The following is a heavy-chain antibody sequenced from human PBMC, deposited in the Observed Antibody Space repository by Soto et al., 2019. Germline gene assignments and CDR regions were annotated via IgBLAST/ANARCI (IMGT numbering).Heavy chain of an antibody. D-gene: IGHD5-18*01. J-gene: IGHJ4*02. V-gene: IGHV3-21*01. CDR3: ASDQPGYSDGYGLGY. Sequence: EVQLVESGGGLVKPGGSLRLSCAASGFTFSSYSMNWVRQAPGKGLEWGSSISSSSSYIYYADSVKGRFTISSDNAKNSLYLQMNSLRAEDTSVYYSASDQPGYSDGYGLGYWGQGTLVTVSS. CDR2: ISSSSSYI. CDR1: GFTFSSYS.